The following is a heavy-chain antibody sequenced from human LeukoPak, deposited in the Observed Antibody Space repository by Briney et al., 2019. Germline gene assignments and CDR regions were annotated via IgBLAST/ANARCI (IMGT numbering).Heavy chain of an antibody. J-gene: IGHJ3*02. CDR1: GFTFTRYW. CDR3: ARDAIVNGAFNI. Sequence: GGSLRLSCAASGFTFTRYWMSWVRRAPGKGLEWVSFISSGGGTIYYADSVKGRFTISRDNARNSLYLQMNSLRAEDTAFYYCARDAIVNGAFNIWGQGTMVTVSS. CDR2: ISSGGGTI. D-gene: IGHD2/OR15-2a*01. V-gene: IGHV3-48*03.